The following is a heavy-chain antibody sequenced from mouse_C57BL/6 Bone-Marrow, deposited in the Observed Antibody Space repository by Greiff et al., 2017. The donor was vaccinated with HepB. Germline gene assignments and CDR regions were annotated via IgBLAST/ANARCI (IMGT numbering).Heavy chain of an antibody. CDR1: GYTFTSYW. CDR3: ARWSGNPFAY. D-gene: IGHD1-3*01. V-gene: IGHV1-64*01. J-gene: IGHJ3*01. CDR2: IHTNSGST. Sequence: VQLQQPGAELVKPGASVKLSCKASGYTFTSYWMHWVKQRPGQGLEWIGMIHTNSGSTNYNEKFKSKATLTVDKSSSTAYMQLSSLTSEDSAVYYCARWSGNPFAYWGQGTLVTVSA.